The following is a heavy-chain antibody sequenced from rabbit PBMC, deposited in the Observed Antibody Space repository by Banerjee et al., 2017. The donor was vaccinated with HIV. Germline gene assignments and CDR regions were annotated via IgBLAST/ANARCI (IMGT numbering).Heavy chain of an antibody. Sequence: QEQLVESGGGLVKPGASLTLTCTASGFTFSSYWICWVRQAPGKGLEWIGCIYAGSSGDTYYASWAKGRFTISKTSSTTVTLQMPSLTAADTATYFCARDDAGSSAFLFNLWGPGTLVTVS. J-gene: IGHJ4*01. V-gene: IGHV1S45*01. CDR3: ARDDAGSSAFLFNL. D-gene: IGHD8-1*01. CDR1: GFTFSSYW. CDR2: IYAGSSGDT.